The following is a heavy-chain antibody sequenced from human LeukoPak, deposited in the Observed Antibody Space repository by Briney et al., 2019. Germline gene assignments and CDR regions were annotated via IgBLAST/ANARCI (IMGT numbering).Heavy chain of an antibody. CDR2: IKSKTDGGTT. D-gene: IGHD3-22*01. J-gene: IGHJ4*02. CDR3: TTDLDYYDSSGYYSQSDFDY. CDR1: GFTFSNAW. Sequence: GGSLRLSCAASGFTFSNAWMTWIRQAPGKGLEWVGRIKSKTDGGTTDYAAPVKGRFTISRDDSKNTLYLQMNSLKTEDTAVYYCTTDLDYYDSSGYYSQSDFDYWGQGTLVTVSS. V-gene: IGHV3-15*01.